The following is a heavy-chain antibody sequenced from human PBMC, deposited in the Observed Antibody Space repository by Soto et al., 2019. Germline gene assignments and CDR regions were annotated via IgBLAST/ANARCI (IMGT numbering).Heavy chain of an antibody. CDR1: GYTFTSYA. D-gene: IGHD2-2*02. V-gene: IGHV1-3*01. CDR2: INAGNGNT. J-gene: IGHJ5*02. Sequence: AVKVSCKASGYTFTSYAMHWVRQAPGQRLEWMGWINAGNGNTKYSQKFQGRVTITRDTSASTAYMELSSLRSEDTAVYYCARAGGPGYCSSNSCYTWFAPWGQGTLVTGFS. CDR3: ARAGGPGYCSSNSCYTWFAP.